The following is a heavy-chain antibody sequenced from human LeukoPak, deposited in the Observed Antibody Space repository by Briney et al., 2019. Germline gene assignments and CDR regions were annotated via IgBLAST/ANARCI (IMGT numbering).Heavy chain of an antibody. J-gene: IGHJ4*02. Sequence: GGSLRLSCEASGFTFSRYGMHWVRQAPGKGLEWVAVIWYDGSNKYYADSVKGRFTISRDNSKNTLYLQMNSLRAEDTAVYYCAREVVGATFGGFDYWGQGTLVTVSS. CDR2: IWYDGSNK. CDR3: AREVVGATFGGFDY. V-gene: IGHV3-33*01. CDR1: GFTFSRYG. D-gene: IGHD1-26*01.